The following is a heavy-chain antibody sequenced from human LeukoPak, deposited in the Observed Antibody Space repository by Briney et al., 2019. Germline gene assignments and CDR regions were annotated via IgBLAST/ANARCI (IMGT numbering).Heavy chain of an antibody. Sequence: ASVKVSCKVSGYTLTELSMHWVRQAPGKGLEWMGGFDPEDGETIYAQKFQGRVTMTRDTSTSTVYMELSSLRSEDTAVYYCARGGGGYCSGGSCYQEYFQHWGQGTLVTVSS. J-gene: IGHJ1*01. D-gene: IGHD2-15*01. CDR3: ARGGGGYCSGGSCYQEYFQH. CDR2: FDPEDGET. V-gene: IGHV1-24*01. CDR1: GYTLTELS.